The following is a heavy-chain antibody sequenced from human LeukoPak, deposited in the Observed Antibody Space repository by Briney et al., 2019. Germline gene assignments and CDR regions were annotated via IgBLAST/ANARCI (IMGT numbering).Heavy chain of an antibody. CDR2: MFASGST. J-gene: IGHJ6*03. V-gene: IGHV4-61*02. Sequence: SETLSLTCAVSGYSISSGYYWSWIRQPAGKGLEYIGRMFASGSTNYSPSLKSRVTISADMSGNQFSLTLTSVTAADTAVYYCARAFSIGRRGFYYMDVWGTGTTVTVSS. D-gene: IGHD2-15*01. CDR3: ARAFSIGRRGFYYMDV. CDR1: GYSISSGYY.